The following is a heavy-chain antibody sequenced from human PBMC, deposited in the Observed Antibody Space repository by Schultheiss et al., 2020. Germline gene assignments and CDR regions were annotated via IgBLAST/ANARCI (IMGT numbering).Heavy chain of an antibody. CDR2: ISYDGSNK. V-gene: IGHV3-30-3*01. CDR1: GFTFSGSA. Sequence: GESLKISCSASGFTFSGSAMHWVRQAPGKGLEWVAVISYDGSNKYYADSVKGRFTISRDNSKNTLYLQMNSLRAEDTAVYYCARDDYWGQGTLVTVSS. CDR3: ARDDY. J-gene: IGHJ4*02.